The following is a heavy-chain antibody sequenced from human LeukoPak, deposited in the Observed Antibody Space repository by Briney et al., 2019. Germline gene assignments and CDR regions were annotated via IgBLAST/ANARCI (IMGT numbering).Heavy chain of an antibody. J-gene: IGHJ6*04. CDR2: ISSSGSTI. CDR1: GFTVSSNY. CDR3: AELGITMIGGV. V-gene: IGHV3-11*04. D-gene: IGHD3-10*02. Sequence: PGGSLRLSCAVSGFTVSSNYMSWVRQAPGKGLEWVSYISSSGSTIYYADSVKGRFTISRDNAKNSLYLQMNNLRAEDTAVYYCAELGITMIGGVWGKGTTVTISS.